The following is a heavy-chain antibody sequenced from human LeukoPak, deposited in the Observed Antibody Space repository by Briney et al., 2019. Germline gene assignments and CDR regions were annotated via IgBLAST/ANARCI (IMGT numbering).Heavy chain of an antibody. CDR1: GYTFTDYY. CDR3: ARISSGHELY. V-gene: IGHV1-2*02. CDR2: IKGGT. J-gene: IGHJ4*02. D-gene: IGHD6-19*01. Sequence: ASVKVSCKASGYTFTDYYLYWVRQAPGQGLEWMGWIKGGTNYAQKFQGRVTMTRDTSTSTVYMELSSLRSEDTAVYYCARISSGHELYWGQGTLVTVSS.